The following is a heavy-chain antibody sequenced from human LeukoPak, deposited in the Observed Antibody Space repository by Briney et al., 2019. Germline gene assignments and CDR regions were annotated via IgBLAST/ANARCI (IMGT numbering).Heavy chain of an antibody. CDR3: ARDTSLKEAGPGGMDV. CDR1: GFTYSNYG. V-gene: IGHV3-23*01. D-gene: IGHD6-19*01. CDR2: ISGSSDNT. J-gene: IGHJ6*02. Sequence: AGGSLRLSCAASGFTYSNYGMSWVRQAPGKGLEWVSAISGSSDNTYYAESVKGRFAISRDNSKNTLYLQMNSLRAEDTAVYYCARDTSLKEAGPGGMDVWGQGTTVTVSS.